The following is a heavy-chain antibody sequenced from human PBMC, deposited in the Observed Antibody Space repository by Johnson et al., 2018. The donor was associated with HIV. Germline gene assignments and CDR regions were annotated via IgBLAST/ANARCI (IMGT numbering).Heavy chain of an antibody. J-gene: IGHJ3*02. V-gene: IGHV3-11*04. CDR2: ISSSGGTI. Sequence: QMQMVESGGGLVQPGGSLRLSCAASGFTFSDYYMSWIRQAPGKGLEWVSYISSSGGTIYYADSVKGRFSISRDNAKNSLYLQMNSLRAEDTAVYYCARDRGYWDAFDIWGQGTMVTFSS. CDR1: GFTFSDYY. CDR3: ARDRGYWDAFDI. D-gene: IGHD3-22*01.